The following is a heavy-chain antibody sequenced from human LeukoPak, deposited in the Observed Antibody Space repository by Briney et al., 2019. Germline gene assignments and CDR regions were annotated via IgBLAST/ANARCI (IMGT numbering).Heavy chain of an antibody. CDR3: ARDHNMGPDY. D-gene: IGHD1-14*01. CDR2: IHPGRGDT. V-gene: IGHV1-2*02. J-gene: IGHJ4*02. CDR1: GYTFTDHY. Sequence: ASVPVSCQALGYTFTDHYFHWLRQAPGQGIEWMGWIHPGRGDTDIAQKFQGRVSLTRDMSISTAYMELSRLTSDDTAVYYCARDHNMGPDYWGQGTLVSVSS.